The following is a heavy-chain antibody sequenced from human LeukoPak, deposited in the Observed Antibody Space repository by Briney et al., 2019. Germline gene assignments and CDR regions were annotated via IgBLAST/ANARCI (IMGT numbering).Heavy chain of an antibody. D-gene: IGHD2-2*01. Sequence: GGSLRLSCAASRFTFNSYAMSWVRQAPGKGLEWVSAITGSGGSAYYADSVKGRFTISRDNSKNTLYLQMNSLRAEDTAVYYCAKDSFCSSTSCSDFDYWGQGTLVTVSS. CDR2: ITGSGGSA. J-gene: IGHJ4*02. CDR3: AKDSFCSSTSCSDFDY. CDR1: RFTFNSYA. V-gene: IGHV3-23*01.